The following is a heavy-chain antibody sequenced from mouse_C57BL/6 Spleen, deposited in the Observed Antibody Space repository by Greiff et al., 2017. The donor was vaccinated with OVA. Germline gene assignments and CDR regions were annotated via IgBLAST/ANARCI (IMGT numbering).Heavy chain of an antibody. Sequence: QVQLQQSGPELVKPGASVKISCKASGYAFSSSWMNWVKQRPGKGLEWIGRIYPGDGDTNYNGKFKGKATLTADKSSSTAYMQLSSLTSEDSAVYFCANHYYGSAFDYWDQGTTLTVSS. CDR2: IYPGDGDT. D-gene: IGHD1-1*01. V-gene: IGHV1-82*01. CDR1: GYAFSSSW. J-gene: IGHJ2*01. CDR3: ANHYYGSAFDY.